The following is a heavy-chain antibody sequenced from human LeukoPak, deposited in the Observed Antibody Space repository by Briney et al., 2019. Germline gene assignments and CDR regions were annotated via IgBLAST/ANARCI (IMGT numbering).Heavy chain of an antibody. D-gene: IGHD2-8*01. CDR1: GFTFSNAW. J-gene: IGHJ4*02. Sequence: GGSLRLSCGASGFTFSNAWMTWVRQAPGKGLEWVGRIKSKTDGGTTDHAAPVKGRLIISRDDSKDTLFLQMNSLKTEDTAVYYCTTYPMVYAMNYWGQGTLVTVSS. V-gene: IGHV3-15*01. CDR2: IKSKTDGGTT. CDR3: TTYPMVYAMNY.